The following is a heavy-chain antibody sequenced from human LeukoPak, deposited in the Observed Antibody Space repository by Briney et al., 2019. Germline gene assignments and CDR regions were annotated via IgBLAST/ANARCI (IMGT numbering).Heavy chain of an antibody. CDR3: ARDKVTAMGYYFDY. CDR1: GYTFTGYY. Sequence: GASVKVSCKASGYTFTGYYMHWVRQAPGQGLEWMGWINPNSGGTNYAQKFQGRVTMTRDTSISTAYMELSRLRSDDTAVYYCARDKVTAMGYYFDYWGQGTLVTVSS. J-gene: IGHJ4*02. D-gene: IGHD5-18*01. V-gene: IGHV1-2*02. CDR2: INPNSGGT.